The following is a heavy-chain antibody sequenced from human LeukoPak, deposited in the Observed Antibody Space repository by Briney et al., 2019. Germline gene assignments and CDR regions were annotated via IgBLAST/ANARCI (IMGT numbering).Heavy chain of an antibody. CDR1: GFTFSTYT. J-gene: IGHJ4*02. CDR3: AKDLYYDILTDYPSFDY. V-gene: IGHV3-23*01. Sequence: PVGSLRLSCAASGFTFSTYTMSWVRQAPGKGLEWVSAISGSGGSTYYADSVKGRFTISRDNSKNTLYLQMNSLRAEDTAVYYCAKDLYYDILTDYPSFDYWGQGTLVTVSS. CDR2: ISGSGGST. D-gene: IGHD3-9*01.